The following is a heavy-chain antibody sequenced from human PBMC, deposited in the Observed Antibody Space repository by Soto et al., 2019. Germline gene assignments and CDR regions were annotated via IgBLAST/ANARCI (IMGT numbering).Heavy chain of an antibody. CDR1: GFTFSSYS. J-gene: IGHJ4*02. CDR2: ISSSSSII. CDR3: ARDRTVEVPFY. D-gene: IGHD2-2*01. V-gene: IGHV3-48*01. Sequence: GGSLRLSCAASGFTFSSYSMNWVRQAPGKGLEWVSYISSSSSIIYYADSVKGRFTISRDNAKNSLYLQMNSLRAEDTAVYYCARDRTVEVPFYWGQGTLVTVSS.